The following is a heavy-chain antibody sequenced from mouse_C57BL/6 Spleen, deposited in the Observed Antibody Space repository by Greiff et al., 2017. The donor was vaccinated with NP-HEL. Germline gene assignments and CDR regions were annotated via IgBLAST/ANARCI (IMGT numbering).Heavy chain of an antibody. D-gene: IGHD1-1*01. J-gene: IGHJ4*01. CDR3: ARMRYYGSSLYAMDY. Sequence: QVTLKVCGPGILQPSQTLSLTCSFSGFSLSTFGMGVGWIRQPSGKGLEWLAHIWWDDDKYYNPALKSRLTISKDTSKNQVFLKIANVDTADTATYYCARMRYYGSSLYAMDYWGQGTSVTVSS. CDR2: IWWDDDK. V-gene: IGHV8-8*01. CDR1: GFSLSTFGMG.